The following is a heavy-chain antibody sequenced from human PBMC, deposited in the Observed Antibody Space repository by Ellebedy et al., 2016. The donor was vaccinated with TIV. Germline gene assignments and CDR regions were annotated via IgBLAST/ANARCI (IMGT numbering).Heavy chain of an antibody. Sequence: SETLSLTCIVSGGSFSNYYWNWIRQPPGKGLEWIGHIFYSETTNYNPSLKSRVTISSDTSTNQFSLNLTSVTAADTAVYYCARGGIGVGADSWGQGTLVTVSS. V-gene: IGHV4-59*08. D-gene: IGHD1-26*01. J-gene: IGHJ4*02. CDR1: GGSFSNYY. CDR2: IFYSETT. CDR3: ARGGIGVGADS.